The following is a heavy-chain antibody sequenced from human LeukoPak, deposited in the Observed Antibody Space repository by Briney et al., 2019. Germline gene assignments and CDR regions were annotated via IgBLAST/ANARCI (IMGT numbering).Heavy chain of an antibody. CDR1: GGLISISTYY. V-gene: IGHV4-61*01. Sequence: SETLSLTCTVSGGLISISTYYWSWIRQPPGKGLEWIGYIYYSGSTNYNPSLKSRVTISVDTSKNQFSLKLSSVTAADTAVYYCARDSDSSGYYWVYWGQGTLVTVSS. D-gene: IGHD3-22*01. J-gene: IGHJ4*02. CDR3: ARDSDSSGYYWVY. CDR2: IYYSGST.